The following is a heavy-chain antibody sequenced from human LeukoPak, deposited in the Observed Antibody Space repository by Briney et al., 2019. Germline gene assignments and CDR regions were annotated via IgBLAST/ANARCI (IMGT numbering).Heavy chain of an antibody. CDR1: GYTFTSYA. CDR3: ARDYYDSSGPFDY. CDR2: INAGNGNT. V-gene: IGHV1-3*01. D-gene: IGHD3-22*01. Sequence: GASVKVSCKASGYTFTSYAMHWVRQAPGQRLEWMGWINAGNGNTKYSQKFQGRVTIARDTSASTAHMELSSLRSEDTAVYYCARDYYDSSGPFDYWGQGTLVTVSS. J-gene: IGHJ4*02.